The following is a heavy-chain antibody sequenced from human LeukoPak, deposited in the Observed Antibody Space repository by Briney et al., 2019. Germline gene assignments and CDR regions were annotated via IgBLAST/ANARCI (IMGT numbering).Heavy chain of an antibody. CDR2: ISSSSSTT. J-gene: IGHJ4*02. D-gene: IGHD1-1*01. CDR3: ATSNWD. Sequence: QPGGSLRLSCAASGLTFSNYGMNWVRQAPGKGLEWVSYISSSSSTTNYADSVKGRFTISRDNAKSSLYLQMNGLRDEDSAVYYCATSNWDWGQGTLVTVSS. CDR1: GLTFSNYG. V-gene: IGHV3-48*02.